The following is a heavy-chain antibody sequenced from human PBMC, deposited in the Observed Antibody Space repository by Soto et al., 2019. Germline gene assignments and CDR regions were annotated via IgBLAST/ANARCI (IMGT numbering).Heavy chain of an antibody. D-gene: IGHD6-19*01. CDR2: IYYSGST. J-gene: IGHJ5*02. V-gene: IGHV4-39*01. Sequence: SETLSLTCSFSCGSINSSSYFWGWVRQPPGKGLEWIGSIYYSGSTYYNPSLRSRVTISVDTSKNQFSLKLSSVTAADTAVLYCARHYSSGSRNWFDPWGQGTLVTVSS. CDR3: ARHYSSGSRNWFDP. CDR1: CGSINSSSYF.